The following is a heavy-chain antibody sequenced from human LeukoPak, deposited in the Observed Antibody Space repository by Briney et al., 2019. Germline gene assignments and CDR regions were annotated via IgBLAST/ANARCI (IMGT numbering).Heavy chain of an antibody. CDR3: APLAGYGDPLDY. CDR2: ISSSSSYI. J-gene: IGHJ4*02. CDR1: GFTFSSYG. D-gene: IGHD4-17*01. Sequence: PGGSLRLSCAASGFTFSSYGLHWVRQAPGKGLEWVSSISSSSSYIYYADSVKGRFTISRDNAKNSLYLQMNSLRAEDTAVYYCAPLAGYGDPLDYWGQGTLVTVSS. V-gene: IGHV3-21*01.